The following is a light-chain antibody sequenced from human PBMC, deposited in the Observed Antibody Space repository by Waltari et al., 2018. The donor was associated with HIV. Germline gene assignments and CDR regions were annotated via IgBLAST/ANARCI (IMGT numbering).Light chain of an antibody. Sequence: QSVLTQPPSVSAAPGQSVTISCSGSYSNIGNNYVSWYRQFPGTVPKLLIYGYNKRPSGIPDRFSGSKSGTSATLGITGLQTGDEADYYCGTWDGSMSVVFGGGTKLTVL. CDR1: YSNIGNNY. CDR2: GYN. J-gene: IGLJ3*02. CDR3: GTWDGSMSVV. V-gene: IGLV1-51*01.